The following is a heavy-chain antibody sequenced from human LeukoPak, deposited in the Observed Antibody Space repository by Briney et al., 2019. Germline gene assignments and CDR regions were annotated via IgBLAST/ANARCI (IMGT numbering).Heavy chain of an antibody. CDR2: ISYDGSNK. J-gene: IGHJ3*02. CDR1: GFTFSSYG. D-gene: IGHD6-13*01. V-gene: IGHV3-30*18. CDR3: AKDRRSSVLADAFDI. Sequence: GGSLRLSCAASGFTFSSYGMHWVRQAPGKGLEWVAVISYDGSNKYYADSVKGRFTISRDNSKNTLYLQTNSLRAEDTAVYYCAKDRRSSVLADAFDIWGQGTMVTVSS.